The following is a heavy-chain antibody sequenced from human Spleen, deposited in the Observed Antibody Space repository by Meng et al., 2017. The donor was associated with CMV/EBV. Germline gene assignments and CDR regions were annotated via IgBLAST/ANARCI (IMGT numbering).Heavy chain of an antibody. J-gene: IGHJ6*02. CDR1: GHTLTELP. D-gene: IGHD6-6*01. CDR3: ARQVAIAARPPGGSGMDV. CDR2: FDPEDGET. Sequence: ASVKVSCKVSGHTLTELPRHWVRQTPGKGLEWMGAFDPEDGETIYAQRLQGRVTITADKSTSTAYMELSSLRSEDTAVYYCARQVAIAARPPGGSGMDVWGQGTTVTVSS. V-gene: IGHV1-24*01.